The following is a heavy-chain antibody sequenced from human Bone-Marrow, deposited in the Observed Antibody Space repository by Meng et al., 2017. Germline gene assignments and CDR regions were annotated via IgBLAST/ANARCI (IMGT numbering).Heavy chain of an antibody. D-gene: IGHD4-11*01. V-gene: IGHV4-34*01. J-gene: IGHJ4*02. CDR3: ARGPTTMAHDFDY. Sequence: QVQLHPWGAGLLKPSETLSLTCVVSGGSFSDYYWSWIRQPPGKGLEWIGEINHSGSTNYNPSLESRATISVDTSQNNLSLKLSSVTAADSAVYYCARGPTTMAHDFDYWGQGTLVTVSS. CDR2: INHSGST. CDR1: GGSFSDYY.